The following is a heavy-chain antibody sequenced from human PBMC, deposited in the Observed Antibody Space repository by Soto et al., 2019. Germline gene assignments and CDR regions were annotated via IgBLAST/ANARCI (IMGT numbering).Heavy chain of an antibody. CDR3: LLLIARVDY. J-gene: IGHJ4*02. CDR2: IHSGGNA. V-gene: IGHV3-66*01. CDR1: GFTVSNIS. Sequence: EVHLVESGGDLVQPGGSLRLSCAASGFTVSNISMRWVRQAPGKGLEWVSSIHSGGNADYADSVEGRFTISRDHSKNTLPLQMDKVRVEDTAMYYCLLLIARVDYWGQGIRVTVS.